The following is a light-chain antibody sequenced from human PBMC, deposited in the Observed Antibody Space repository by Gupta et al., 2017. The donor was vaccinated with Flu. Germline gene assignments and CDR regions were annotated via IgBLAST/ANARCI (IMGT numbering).Light chain of an antibody. J-gene: IGKJ1*01. CDR2: GAS. CDR3: QQYNNWPRT. CDR1: QSIARN. V-gene: IGKV3-15*01. Sequence: PATLSVSPGDRATLSCRASQSIARNLAWYQQTPGQAPRLLIYGASTRATGIPARFSVSGSGTEFTLTISSLQSEDFAVYYCQQYNNWPRTFGQGTKVEIK.